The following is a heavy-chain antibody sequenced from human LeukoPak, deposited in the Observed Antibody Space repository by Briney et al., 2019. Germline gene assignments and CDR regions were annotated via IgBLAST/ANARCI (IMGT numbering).Heavy chain of an antibody. CDR3: ARSRYYYYYYMDV. J-gene: IGHJ6*03. Sequence: SETLSLTCTVSGGSISSYYWSWIRQPPGKGLEWNGYIYYSGSTNYNPSLKSRVTISVDTSKNQFSLKLSSVTAADTAVYYCARSRYYYYYYMDVWGKGTTVTVSS. CDR1: GGSISSYY. V-gene: IGHV4-59*01. CDR2: IYYSGST.